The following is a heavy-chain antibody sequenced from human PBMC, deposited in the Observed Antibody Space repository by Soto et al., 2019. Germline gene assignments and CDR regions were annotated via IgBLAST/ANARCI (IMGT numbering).Heavy chain of an antibody. Sequence: SETLSLTCTVSGGPISSYHWGWIRQSPGKGLEWIGHVYYSGATNYNPSLTSRVTIVLDTSKNQFSLKVYSVTAADTAIYYCTRVSTLHLGELSSDYWGQGTLVTVSS. CDR3: TRVSTLHLGELSSDY. CDR2: VYYSGAT. D-gene: IGHD3-16*02. CDR1: GGPISSYH. J-gene: IGHJ4*02. V-gene: IGHV4-59*01.